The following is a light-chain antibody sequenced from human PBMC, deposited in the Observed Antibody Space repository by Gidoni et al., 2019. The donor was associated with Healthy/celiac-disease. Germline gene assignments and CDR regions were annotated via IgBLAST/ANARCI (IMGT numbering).Light chain of an antibody. J-gene: IGLJ2*01. V-gene: IGLV2-23*01. CDR3: CSYAGSSTVV. Sequence: QSALTQPASVSGSPGQSITISCTGTSSDVGSYNLVSWYQQHPGKAPKLMIYEGSTRPSGVSTRFSGSKSGNTASLTISGLQAEDEADYYCCSYAGSSTVVFGGGTKLTGL. CDR1: SSDVGSYNL. CDR2: EGS.